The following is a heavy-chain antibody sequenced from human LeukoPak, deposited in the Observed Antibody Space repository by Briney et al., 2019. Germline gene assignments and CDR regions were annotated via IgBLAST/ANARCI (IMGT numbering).Heavy chain of an antibody. CDR2: MNPNSGNT. CDR3: ARQVSSIAARRVGFDP. Sequence: GASVKVSCKASGYTFTSYDINWVRQATGQGLEWMGWMNPNSGNTGYAQEFQGRVTITRNTSISTAYMELSSLRSEDTAVYYCARQVSSIAARRVGFDPWGQGTLVTVSS. CDR1: GYTFTSYD. V-gene: IGHV1-8*03. D-gene: IGHD6-6*01. J-gene: IGHJ5*02.